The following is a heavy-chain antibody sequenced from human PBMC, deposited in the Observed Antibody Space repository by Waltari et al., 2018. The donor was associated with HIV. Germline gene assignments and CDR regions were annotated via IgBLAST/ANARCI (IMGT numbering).Heavy chain of an antibody. CDR3: ARALDYYESGSFPWWFFDL. J-gene: IGHJ2*01. V-gene: IGHV4-61*02. CDR2: VYTSGNT. Sequence: QVQLQESGPGLVRPSQTLSLTCTVSGVSITSGSYYWSWIRQPAGKELEWIGRVYTSGNTDYNPSLRSRVTLSVDTSNNQFSLKLSSLTAADTAVYYCARALDYYESGSFPWWFFDLWGRGTLVTVSS. D-gene: IGHD3-10*01. CDR1: GVSITSGSYY.